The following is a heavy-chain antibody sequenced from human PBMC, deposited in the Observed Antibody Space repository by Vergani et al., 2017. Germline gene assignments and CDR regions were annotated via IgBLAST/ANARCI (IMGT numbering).Heavy chain of an antibody. CDR1: GFTFSSYV. V-gene: IGHV3-23*01. Sequence: EVQLLESGGGLVQPGGSLRLSCAASGFTFSSYVMSWVRQAPGKGLEWVSAISGSGGSTYYADSVKGRFTISRDNSKNTLYLQMNSLRAEDTAVYYCAKGTHYDLDAFDIWGQGTMVTVSS. D-gene: IGHD3-22*01. CDR2: ISGSGGST. J-gene: IGHJ3*02. CDR3: AKGTHYDLDAFDI.